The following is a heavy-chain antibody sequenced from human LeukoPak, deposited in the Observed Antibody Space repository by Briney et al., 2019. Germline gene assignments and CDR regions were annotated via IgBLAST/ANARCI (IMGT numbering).Heavy chain of an antibody. CDR3: AKVTVGSSGWYLGY. CDR2: ISGSGYYT. Sequence: GALRLSFAASGFTFSSYAMTWGRRAPGKGLEGVSSISGSGYYTYYADSVKGRFTISRDNSKNTLYLQMNSLRAEDTAVHYCAKVTVGSSGWYLGYWGQGTLVTVSS. V-gene: IGHV3-23*01. CDR1: GFTFSSYA. J-gene: IGHJ4*02. D-gene: IGHD6-19*01.